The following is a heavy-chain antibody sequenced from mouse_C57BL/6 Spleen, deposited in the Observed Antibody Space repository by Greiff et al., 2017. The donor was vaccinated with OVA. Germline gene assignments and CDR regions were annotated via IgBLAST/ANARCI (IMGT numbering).Heavy chain of an antibody. D-gene: IGHD1-1*01. Sequence: VQLQQSGAELVKPGASVKMSCKASGYTFTSYWITWVKQRPGQGLEWIGDIYPGSGSTNYNEKFKSKAALTVDTSSSTAYMQLSSLTSEDSAVYYCARDYGSSGDYWGQGTSVTVSS. CDR1: GYTFTSYW. J-gene: IGHJ4*01. CDR2: IYPGSGST. V-gene: IGHV1-55*01. CDR3: ARDYGSSGDY.